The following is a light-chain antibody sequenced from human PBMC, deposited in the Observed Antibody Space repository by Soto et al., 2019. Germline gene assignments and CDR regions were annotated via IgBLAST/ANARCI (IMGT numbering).Light chain of an antibody. V-gene: IGLV2-8*01. J-gene: IGLJ1*01. CDR2: EVS. CDR3: CSYAGSNNYV. Sequence: QSVLTQPPSASGSPGQSVTISCTGTSSDVGGYKYVSWFQQHPGKAPKLMICEVSKRPSGVPDRFSGSRSGNTASLTVSGLHAEDEADYYCCSYAGSNNYVFGTGTKLTVL. CDR1: SSDVGGYKY.